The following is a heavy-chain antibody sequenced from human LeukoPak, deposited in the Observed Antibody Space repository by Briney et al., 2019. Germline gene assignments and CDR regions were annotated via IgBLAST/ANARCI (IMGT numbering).Heavy chain of an antibody. CDR3: ARDGGQFVVRDIYF. Sequence: RGASVKVSCKASGYTFSNYVIHWVRQAPGQRLECMGWINAGNGDTKYSQKFLGRVTISRDTSASTVYMELSSLRSEDTAVYYCARDGGQFVVRDIYFWGQGTLVTVSS. V-gene: IGHV1-3*01. CDR2: INAGNGDT. D-gene: IGHD3-9*01. J-gene: IGHJ4*02. CDR1: GYTFSNYV.